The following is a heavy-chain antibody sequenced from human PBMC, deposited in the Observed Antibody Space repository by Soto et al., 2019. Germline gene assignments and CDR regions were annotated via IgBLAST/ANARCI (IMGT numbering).Heavy chain of an antibody. CDR3: ARGPDYDYVWGTPAPDNWFDP. CDR2: INHSGST. J-gene: IGHJ5*02. D-gene: IGHD3-16*01. CDR1: GGSFSGYY. V-gene: IGHV4-34*01. Sequence: SETLSLTCAVYGGSFSGYYWSWIRQPPGKGLEWIGEINHSGSTNYNPSLKSRVTISVDTSKNQFSLKLSSVTAADTAVYYCARGPDYDYVWGTPAPDNWFDPWGQGTLVTVSS.